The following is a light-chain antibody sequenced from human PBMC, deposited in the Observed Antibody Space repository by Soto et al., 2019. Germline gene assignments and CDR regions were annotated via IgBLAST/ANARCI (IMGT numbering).Light chain of an antibody. CDR3: QQYCSSPLT. CDR2: GAS. V-gene: IGKV3-20*01. CDR1: QSVSSSY. J-gene: IGKJ4*01. Sequence: EIVLTQSPGTLSSSPGERATLSCRASQSVSSSYLAWYQQKPGQAPRLLIYGASSRATGIPDRFSGSGSGTDFTLTISRLEPEDFAMYYCQQYCSSPLTFGGGTQVEIK.